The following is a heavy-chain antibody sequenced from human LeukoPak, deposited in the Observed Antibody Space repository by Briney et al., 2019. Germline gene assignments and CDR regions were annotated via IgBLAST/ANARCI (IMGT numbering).Heavy chain of an antibody. CDR3: ARYSGSLYAFDI. V-gene: IGHV4-39*01. CDR1: GGAISSSNYY. D-gene: IGHD1-26*01. CDR2: IYYSGDT. Sequence: SETLSLTCTVSGGAISSSNYYWGWIRQAPGKGLEWIGNIYYSGDTFYNPSLKSRVTISVDTSENQFSLKLSSVTAADTAVYYCARYSGSLYAFDIWGQGTMVTVSS. J-gene: IGHJ3*02.